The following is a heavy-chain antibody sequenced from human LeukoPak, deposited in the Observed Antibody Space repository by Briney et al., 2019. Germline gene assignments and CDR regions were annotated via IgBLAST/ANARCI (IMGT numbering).Heavy chain of an antibody. CDR1: GFTFSNYA. V-gene: IGHV3-23*01. Sequence: SGGSLRLSCAASGFTFSNYAMSWVRQAPGKGLEWVSALSGSGGSTYYADSVKGRFTISRDNSKNTLYLQMNSLGAEDTAVYYCAGSVEMATIIGYYGMDVWGQGTTVTVSS. CDR3: AGSVEMATIIGYYGMDV. J-gene: IGHJ6*02. CDR2: LSGSGGST. D-gene: IGHD5-24*01.